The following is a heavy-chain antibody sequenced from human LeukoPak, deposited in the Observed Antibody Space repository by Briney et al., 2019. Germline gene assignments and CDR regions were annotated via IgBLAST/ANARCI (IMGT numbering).Heavy chain of an antibody. CDR1: GGTFSSYA. D-gene: IGHD3-3*01. V-gene: IGHV1-69*13. CDR3: ARENFWSGYSHINWFDP. Sequence: ASVRVSCKASGGTFSSYAISWVRQAPGQGLEWMGGIIPIFGTANYAQKFQGRVTITADESTSTAYMELSSLRSEDTAVYYCARENFWSGYSHINWFDPWGQGTLVTVSS. J-gene: IGHJ5*02. CDR2: IIPIFGTA.